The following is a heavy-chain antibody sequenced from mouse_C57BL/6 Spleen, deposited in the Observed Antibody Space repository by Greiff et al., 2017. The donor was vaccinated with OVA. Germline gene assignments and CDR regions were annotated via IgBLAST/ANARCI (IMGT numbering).Heavy chain of an antibody. V-gene: IGHV5-4*01. CDR2: ISDGGSYT. Sequence: EVKLVESGGGLVKPGGSLKLSCAASGFTFSSYAMSWVRQTPEKRLEWVATISDGGSYTYSPDNVKGRFTISRDNAKNNLYLQMSHLKSEYTDMYDSARDRGSSYFDYWGQSTTLSDSS. D-gene: IGHD1-1*01. J-gene: IGHJ2*01. CDR3: ARDRGSSYFDY. CDR1: GFTFSSYA.